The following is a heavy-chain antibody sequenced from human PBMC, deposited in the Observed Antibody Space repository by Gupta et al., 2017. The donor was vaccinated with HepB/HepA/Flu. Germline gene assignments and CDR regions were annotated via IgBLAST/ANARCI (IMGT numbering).Heavy chain of an antibody. Sequence: EVQLLESGGGLVQPGGSLRLSCAVSGFTIGGNAMRWVRQAPGKGLEWVSGIGSDMRQHYTDSVRGRFTISRDNSENRVYLQMNSLRVEDTAVYYCAKDLWFWSGMDVWGKGTTVTVSS. J-gene: IGHJ6*03. CDR2: IGSDMRQ. D-gene: IGHD3-3*01. V-gene: IGHV3-23*01. CDR3: AKDLWFWSGMDV. CDR1: GFTIGGNA.